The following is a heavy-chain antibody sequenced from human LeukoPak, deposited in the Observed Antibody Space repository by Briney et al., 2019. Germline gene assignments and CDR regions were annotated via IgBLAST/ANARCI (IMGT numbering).Heavy chain of an antibody. J-gene: IGHJ4*02. CDR3: ARQRMMNYYGSGSYPKPFDY. Sequence: PSETLSLTCAVYGVSFSGYYWSWIRQPPGKGLEWIGEINHSGSTNYNPSLKSRVTISVDTSKNQFSLKLSSVTAADTAVYYCARQRMMNYYGSGSYPKPFDYWGQGTLVTVSS. CDR2: INHSGST. CDR1: GVSFSGYY. D-gene: IGHD3-10*01. V-gene: IGHV4-34*01.